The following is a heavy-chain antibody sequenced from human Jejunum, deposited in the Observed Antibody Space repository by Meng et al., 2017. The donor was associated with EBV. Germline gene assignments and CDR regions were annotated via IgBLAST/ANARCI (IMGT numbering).Heavy chain of an antibody. CDR2: IYHGGGT. CDR3: AGNGYYALEY. Sequence: QRHSQVAGPVMRKPSGTLSLTFVWAGGSISDNGWWSWVRQPPGKRLEWLGEIYHGGGTNYTPSLESRVTISVDKSKNQFSLKLNSVTVADTAVYYCAGNGYYALEYWGPGILVTVSS. D-gene: IGHD3-22*01. J-gene: IGHJ4*02. V-gene: IGHV4-4*02. CDR1: GGSISDNGW.